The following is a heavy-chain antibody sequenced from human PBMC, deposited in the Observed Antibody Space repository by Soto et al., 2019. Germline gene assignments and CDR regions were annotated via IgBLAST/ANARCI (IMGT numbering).Heavy chain of an antibody. CDR1: GYTFTSYD. CDR2: MKPNSGNT. J-gene: IGHJ5*02. D-gene: IGHD4-17*01. V-gene: IGHV1-8*01. CDR3: ARGAHDYGDYSNWFDP. Sequence: QVQLVQSGAEVKKPGASVKVSCKASGYTFTSYDINWVRQATGQGLEWMGWMKPNSGNTGYAQKFQGRVTMTRNTSISTAYMELSSLRSEDTAVYYCARGAHDYGDYSNWFDPWGQGTLVTVSS.